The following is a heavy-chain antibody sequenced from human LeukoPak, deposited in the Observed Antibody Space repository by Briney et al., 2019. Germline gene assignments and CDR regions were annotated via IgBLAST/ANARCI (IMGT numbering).Heavy chain of an antibody. CDR1: GGSISSYY. CDR2: IYYSGST. Sequence: PSETLSLTCTVSGGSISSYYWSWIRQPPGKGLEWVGYIYYSGSTNYNPSLKSRVTISVDTSKNQFSLKLSSVTAADTAVYYCARTVAKAEYYFDYWGQGTLVTVSS. CDR3: ARTVAKAEYYFDY. J-gene: IGHJ4*02. D-gene: IGHD4-23*01. V-gene: IGHV4-59*01.